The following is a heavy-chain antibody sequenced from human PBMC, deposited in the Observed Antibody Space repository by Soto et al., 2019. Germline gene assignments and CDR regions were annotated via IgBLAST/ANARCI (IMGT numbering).Heavy chain of an antibody. CDR3: ARDLDGSGSYYTNY. Sequence: GASVKVSCKTSGYSFSSIGISWVRQAPGQGLEWMGWISPHKDNTYHAQRLQGRVTMTTDTSTSTAYMELRSLRSDDTAVYFCARDLDGSGSYYTNYWGQGTLVTVSS. J-gene: IGHJ4*02. CDR2: ISPHKDNT. V-gene: IGHV1-18*01. D-gene: IGHD3-10*01. CDR1: GYSFSSIG.